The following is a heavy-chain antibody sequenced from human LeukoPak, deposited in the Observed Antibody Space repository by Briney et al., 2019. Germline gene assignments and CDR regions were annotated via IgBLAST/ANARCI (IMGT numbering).Heavy chain of an antibody. V-gene: IGHV3-48*03. J-gene: IGHJ6*04. D-gene: IGHD3-10*02. Sequence: GGSLRLSCAASGFTFSSYEMNWVRQPPGQGLEWVSYISSSGSTIYYADSVKGRFTISRDNAKNSLYPQMNSLRAEDTVVYYCAELGITMIGGVWGKGTTVTISS. CDR3: AELGITMIGGV. CDR2: ISSSGSTI. CDR1: GFTFSSYE.